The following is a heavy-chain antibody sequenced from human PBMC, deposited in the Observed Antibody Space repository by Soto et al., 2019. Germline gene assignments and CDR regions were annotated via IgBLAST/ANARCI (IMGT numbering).Heavy chain of an antibody. CDR2: IIPIFGTA. Sequence: GASVKVSCKASGGTFSSYAISWVRQAPGQGLEWMGGIIPIFGTAHYAQKFQGRVTITADESTSTAYMELSSLRSEDTAVYYCARDRLTAPGIAVACRYYYYGMDVWGQGTTVTVSS. D-gene: IGHD6-19*01. CDR1: GGTFSSYA. CDR3: ARDRLTAPGIAVACRYYYYGMDV. J-gene: IGHJ6*02. V-gene: IGHV1-69*13.